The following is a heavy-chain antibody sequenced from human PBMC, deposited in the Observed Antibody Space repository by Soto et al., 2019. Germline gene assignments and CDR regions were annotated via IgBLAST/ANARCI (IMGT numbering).Heavy chain of an antibody. Sequence: GGSLRLSCAASGFTFSSYGFHWVRQAPGKGLEWVTLMSHDGSKTFYADSVKGRFTISRDNSKNMLYLQMNSLKADDTAVYYCASGQCGTNCYIFEYWGQGTLVTVSS. CDR3: ASGQCGTNCYIFEY. V-gene: IGHV3-30*03. CDR1: GFTFSSYG. CDR2: MSHDGSKT. D-gene: IGHD2-8*01. J-gene: IGHJ4*02.